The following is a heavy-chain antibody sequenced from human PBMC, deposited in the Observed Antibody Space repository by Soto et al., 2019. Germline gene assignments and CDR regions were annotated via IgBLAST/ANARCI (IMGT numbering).Heavy chain of an antibody. Sequence: XXSLRLSFAASGFTFSTYAMHWVPQAPGKGLEWVSGISGSGDSTYYADSVKGRFTVSRDNSKNTLYLQMNRLRAEDTAVFYCAKERSSGWSLDYWGQGTLVSVSS. CDR2: ISGSGDST. V-gene: IGHV3-23*01. CDR3: AKERSSGWSLDY. CDR1: GFTFSTYA. J-gene: IGHJ4*02. D-gene: IGHD6-19*01.